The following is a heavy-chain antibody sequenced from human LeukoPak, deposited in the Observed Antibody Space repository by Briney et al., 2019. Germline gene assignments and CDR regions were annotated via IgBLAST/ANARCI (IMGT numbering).Heavy chain of an antibody. CDR3: ARQSQSTCFDY. CDR1: RYSISSGYY. Sequence: SETLSLTCADARYSISSGYYWGWSRPPPGKGLEWIGSIYHSGSTHYNSSLKSRITISVDTSKNQFSLKLTSVTGADTAMYYCARQSQSTCFDYWGQGTLVTVSS. CDR2: IYHSGST. V-gene: IGHV4-38-2*01. D-gene: IGHD2-2*01. J-gene: IGHJ4*02.